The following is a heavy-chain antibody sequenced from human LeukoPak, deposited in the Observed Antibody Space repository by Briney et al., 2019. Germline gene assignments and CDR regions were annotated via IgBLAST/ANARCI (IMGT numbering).Heavy chain of an antibody. Sequence: SETLSLTCTVSGGSISSSSYYWGWIRQPPGKGLEWIGSIFYSGSTYYNPSLKGRSTISVDTSKNQFSLKVSSVTVADTAVYYCARLRCSSTSCYFYYYYYGMDFWGQGTTATVS. J-gene: IGHJ6*02. CDR2: IFYSGST. CDR3: ARLRCSSTSCYFYYYYYGMDF. D-gene: IGHD2-2*01. V-gene: IGHV4-39*01. CDR1: GGSISSSSYY.